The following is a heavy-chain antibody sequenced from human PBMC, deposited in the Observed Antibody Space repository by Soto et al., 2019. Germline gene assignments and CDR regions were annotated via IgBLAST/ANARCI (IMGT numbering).Heavy chain of an antibody. Sequence: PGGSLRLSCAASGFTFDDYAMHWVRQAPGKGLEWVLGIIWNSCSIGYADFVKGRFTISRDNANNSLFLQMNSLRAEDTALYYCSKDRDYDILTGYYKRGPLFDYWGQGTLVTVSS. CDR2: IIWNSCSI. D-gene: IGHD3-9*01. J-gene: IGHJ4*02. CDR1: GFTFDDYA. CDR3: SKDRDYDILTGYYKRGPLFDY. V-gene: IGHV3-9*01.